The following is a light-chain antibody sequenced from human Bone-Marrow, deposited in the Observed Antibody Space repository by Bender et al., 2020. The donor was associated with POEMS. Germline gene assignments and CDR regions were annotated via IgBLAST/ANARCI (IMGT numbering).Light chain of an antibody. CDR3: QVWDRSSDDRVV. J-gene: IGLJ2*01. CDR1: NIESKS. Sequence: SYVLTQPLSMTVAPGKTARIPCGGDNIESKSVHWYQQKAGQAPVLVVHDDNDRPSGIPDRFTGSNSGNTATLTVMRVEVGDEADYYCQVWDRSSDDRVVFGGGTKLTV. CDR2: DDN. V-gene: IGLV3-21*03.